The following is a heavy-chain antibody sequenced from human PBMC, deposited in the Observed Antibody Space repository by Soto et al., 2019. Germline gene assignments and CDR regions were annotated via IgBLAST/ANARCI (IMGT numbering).Heavy chain of an antibody. J-gene: IGHJ6*03. CDR1: GYTFTSYG. CDR3: ARGPPRHHYYYYYYMDV. Sequence: QVQLVQSGAEVKKPGASVKVSCKASGYTFTSYGISWVRQAPGQGLEWMGWISAYNGNTNYAQKLQGRVTMTTDTSTSTAYIELRSLRSDDTAVYYCARGPPRHHYYYYYYMDVWGKGTTVTVSS. CDR2: ISAYNGNT. V-gene: IGHV1-18*01.